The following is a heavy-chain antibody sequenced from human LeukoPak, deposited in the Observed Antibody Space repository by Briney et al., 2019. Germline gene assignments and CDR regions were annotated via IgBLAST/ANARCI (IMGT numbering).Heavy chain of an antibody. CDR1: GSTFSSYW. Sequence: GGSLRLSCAASGSTFSSYWMNWVRQAPGKGLEWVANIKQDGSERNYVDSVKGRFTVSRDNTKNSLYLQMNSLRAEDSAVYYCSSAWNGVDCWGQGTLVTVSS. J-gene: IGHJ4*02. V-gene: IGHV3-7*01. CDR3: SSAWNGVDC. D-gene: IGHD1-1*01. CDR2: IKQDGSER.